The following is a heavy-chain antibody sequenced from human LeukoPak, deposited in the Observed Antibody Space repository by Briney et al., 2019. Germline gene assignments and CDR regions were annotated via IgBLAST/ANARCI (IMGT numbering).Heavy chain of an antibody. J-gene: IGHJ6*03. V-gene: IGHV1-69*05. CDR1: GGTFNSYA. CDR3: ASGSLGDGYGVGDYYRYMDV. Sequence: SVKVSCKASGGTFNSYAISWVRQAPGQGLEWMGGIMPLFGTANYAQEFQGRVTFTTDESASTAYMEVSSLRSEDTAVYYCASGSLGDGYGVGDYYRYMDVWGKGTTVTVSS. CDR2: IMPLFGTA. D-gene: IGHD5-24*01.